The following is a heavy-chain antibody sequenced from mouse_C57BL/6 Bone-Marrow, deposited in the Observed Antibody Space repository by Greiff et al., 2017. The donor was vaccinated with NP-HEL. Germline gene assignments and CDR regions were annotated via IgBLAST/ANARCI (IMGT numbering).Heavy chain of an antibody. J-gene: IGHJ1*03. V-gene: IGHV7-1*01. CDR2: SRNKANDYTT. D-gene: IGHD4-1*01. CDR1: GFTFSDFY. CDR3: ARDNWDWYFDV. Sequence: EVKVVESGGGLVQSGRSLRLSCATSGFTFSDFYMEWVRQAPGKGLEWIAASRNKANDYTTEYSASVKGRFIVSRDTSQSILYLQMNALRAEDTAIYYCARDNWDWYFDVWGTGTTVTDSS.